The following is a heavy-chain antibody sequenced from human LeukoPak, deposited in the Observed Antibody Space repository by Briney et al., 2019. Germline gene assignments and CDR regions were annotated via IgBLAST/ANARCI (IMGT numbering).Heavy chain of an antibody. D-gene: IGHD2-8*02. J-gene: IGHJ4*02. CDR3: AKDGSGADFDN. CDR1: GFTFSRYG. V-gene: IGHV3-30*18. CDR2: ILYDGSKE. Sequence: GGSLRLSCAASGFTFSRYGVYWVRQAPGMGLEWVTVILYDGSKEHYADSVKGRFTISRDNTKNTLYLQMNSLRAEDTAVYYCAKDGSGADFDNWGQGTLVTVSS.